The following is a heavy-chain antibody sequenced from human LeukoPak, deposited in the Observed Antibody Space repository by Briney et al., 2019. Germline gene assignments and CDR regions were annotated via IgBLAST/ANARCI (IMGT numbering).Heavy chain of an antibody. J-gene: IGHJ4*02. CDR3: AKGRGGLYDFDW. CDR1: AFSVSDKY. V-gene: IGHV3-23*01. D-gene: IGHD5/OR15-5a*01. Sequence: GGSLRLSCAASAFSVSDKYMSWVRQAPGKGLEWVSGISGGGHTTNYADSVKGRFTISRDNSKNTLYLQMNSLRVEDTAVFYCAKGRGGLYDFDWWGQGTLVTVSS. CDR2: ISGGGHTT.